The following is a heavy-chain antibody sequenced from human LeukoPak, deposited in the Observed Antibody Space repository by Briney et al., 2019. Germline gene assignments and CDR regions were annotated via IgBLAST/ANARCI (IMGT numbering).Heavy chain of an antibody. CDR3: ATYRGLDF. Sequence: GGSLRLSCAASGFTLSSYGMSWVRQAPGKGLECVAKIKEDGSEKNFVDSVKGRFTISRDNAKNSLYLQMDRLRADDTAVYYCATYRGLDFGGQGTLVTVSS. CDR2: IKEDGSEK. J-gene: IGHJ4*02. D-gene: IGHD2-21*01. V-gene: IGHV3-7*01. CDR1: GFTLSSYG.